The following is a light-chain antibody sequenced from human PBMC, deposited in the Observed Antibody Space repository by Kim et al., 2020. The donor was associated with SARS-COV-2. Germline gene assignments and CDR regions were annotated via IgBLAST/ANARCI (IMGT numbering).Light chain of an antibody. CDR2: QDT. J-gene: IGLJ2*01. CDR1: RLGDKY. Sequence: VSPVQTASITCSEERLGDKYVCWYQQRPGQSPVVVIYQDTNRPSGIPERFSSSNSENTATLTIIGTQPIDEADYYCQVWDSTATVFGGGTQLTVL. V-gene: IGLV3-1*01. CDR3: QVWDSTATV.